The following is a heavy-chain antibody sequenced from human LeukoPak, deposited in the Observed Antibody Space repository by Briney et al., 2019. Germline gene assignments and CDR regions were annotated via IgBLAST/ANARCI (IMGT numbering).Heavy chain of an antibody. CDR3: ARGFTQWLGLFDY. V-gene: IGHV4-59*01. CDR1: GGSTSGYY. Sequence: SETLSLTCTVSGGSTSGYYWSWIRQPPGKELEWIGYIHYSGNTNYNPSLKSRVTISVDTSKNQFSLKLNSVTAADTAVYYCARGFTQWLGLFDYWGQGTLVTVSS. J-gene: IGHJ4*02. CDR2: IHYSGNT. D-gene: IGHD6-19*01.